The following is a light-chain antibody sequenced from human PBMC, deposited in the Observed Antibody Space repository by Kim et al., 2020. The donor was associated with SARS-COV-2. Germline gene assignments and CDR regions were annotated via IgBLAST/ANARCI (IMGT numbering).Light chain of an antibody. J-gene: IGKJ3*01. CDR2: WAS. V-gene: IGKV4-1*01. Sequence: DIVMTQSPESLAVSLGERATINCKSSQTVLYNSNNKNYLAWYQHKPGQPPKLLIYWASTRESGVPDRFSGSGAGTDFTLTISSLQAEDVAVYYCQQYYSTPHTFGPGTKVDIK. CDR1: QTVLYNSNNKNY. CDR3: QQYYSTPHT.